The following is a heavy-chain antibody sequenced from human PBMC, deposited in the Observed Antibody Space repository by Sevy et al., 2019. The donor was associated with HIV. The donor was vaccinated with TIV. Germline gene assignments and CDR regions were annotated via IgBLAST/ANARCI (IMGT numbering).Heavy chain of an antibody. CDR2: IYSGGST. Sequence: GGSLRLSCAASGFTVSSNYMSWVRQAPGKGLEWVSVIYSGGSTYYADSVKGRFTISRDNSKNTLYLQMNSLRAEDTAVYYCARANMVGATPWFDPWGQLTLVTVSS. CDR1: GFTVSSNY. CDR3: ARANMVGATPWFDP. J-gene: IGHJ5*02. V-gene: IGHV3-53*01. D-gene: IGHD1-26*01.